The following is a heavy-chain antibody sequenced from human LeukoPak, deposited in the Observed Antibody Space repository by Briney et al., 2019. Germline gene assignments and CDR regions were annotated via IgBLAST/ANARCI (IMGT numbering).Heavy chain of an antibody. J-gene: IGHJ3*02. D-gene: IGHD3-22*01. CDR3: ARVGWGTMIVVADDAFDI. V-gene: IGHV1-2*02. CDR1: GYTFTGYY. CDR2: INPNSGGT. Sequence: EASVKVSCKASGYTFTGYYMHWVRQAPGQGLERMRWINPNSGGTNYAQKFQGRVTMTRDTSISTAYMELSRLRSDDTAVYYCARVGWGTMIVVADDAFDIWGQGTMVTVSS.